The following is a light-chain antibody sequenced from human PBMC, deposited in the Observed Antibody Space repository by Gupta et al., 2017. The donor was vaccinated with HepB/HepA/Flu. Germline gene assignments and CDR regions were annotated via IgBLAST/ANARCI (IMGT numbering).Light chain of an antibody. Sequence: QSALTQPASVSESLGQSITISCTGTSSDIGAYNHVSWYQQHPGKAPKLMIYDVINRPSGVPNRVSGSKSGNTASLTISGLQAEDEADYYCSSLTTKNTLLFGGGTKLTVL. CDR2: DVI. CDR3: SSLTTKNTLL. J-gene: IGLJ2*01. CDR1: SSDIGAYNH. V-gene: IGLV2-14*03.